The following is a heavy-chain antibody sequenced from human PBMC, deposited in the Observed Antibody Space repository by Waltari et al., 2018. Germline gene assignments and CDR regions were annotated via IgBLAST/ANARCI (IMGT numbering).Heavy chain of an antibody. Sequence: QVQLVQSGAEVKKPGASVKVSCKASGYTFTSYGISWERQAAGQGLEWMGWISAYNGNTNYAQKLQGRVTMTTDTSTSTAYMELRSLRSDDTAVYYCARECSSTSCYLYYGMDVWGQGTTVTVSS. CDR3: ARECSSTSCYLYYGMDV. CDR1: GYTFTSYG. V-gene: IGHV1-18*04. J-gene: IGHJ6*02. D-gene: IGHD2-2*01. CDR2: ISAYNGNT.